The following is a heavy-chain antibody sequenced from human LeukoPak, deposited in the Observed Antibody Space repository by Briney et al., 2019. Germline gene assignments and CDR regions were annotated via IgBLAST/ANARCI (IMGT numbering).Heavy chain of an antibody. CDR1: GGSISSGSYY. Sequence: PSQTLSLTCTVSGGSISSGSYYWSWIRQPARKGLEWIGRIYTSGSTNYNPSLKSRVTISVDTSKNQFSLKLSSVTAADTAVYYCAREWLQFELLDYWGQGTLVTVSS. V-gene: IGHV4-61*02. J-gene: IGHJ4*02. D-gene: IGHD5-24*01. CDR3: AREWLQFELLDY. CDR2: IYTSGST.